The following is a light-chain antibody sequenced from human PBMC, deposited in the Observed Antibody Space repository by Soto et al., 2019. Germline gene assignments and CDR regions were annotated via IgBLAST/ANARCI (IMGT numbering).Light chain of an antibody. CDR3: QQSAT. CDR2: AAS. CDR1: QSISSY. J-gene: IGKJ4*01. V-gene: IGKV1-39*01. Sequence: DIQMTQSPSSLSASVGDRVTITCRASQSISSYLNWYQQKPGKAPKLLIYAASSLQSGVASRFSGSGSGTDFTLTISSLQPEDFATYYCQQSATFGGGTKVEIK.